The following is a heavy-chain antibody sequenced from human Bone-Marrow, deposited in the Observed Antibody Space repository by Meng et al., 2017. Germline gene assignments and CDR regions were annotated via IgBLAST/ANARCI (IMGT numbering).Heavy chain of an antibody. CDR2: INHSGGT. D-gene: IGHD6-19*01. J-gene: IGHJ5*02. V-gene: IGHV4-34*02. CDR1: GGSFSGYY. Sequence: QVQLQQWGSGLLKPSEPLSPPCAVYGGSFSGYYCSWIRQPPGKGLEWIGEINHSGGTNYNPSLKSRVTMSVDTSKNQFSLELSSVTAADTAVYYCARRAAAAVAGRPFDPWGQGTLVTVSS. CDR3: ARRAAAAVAGRPFDP.